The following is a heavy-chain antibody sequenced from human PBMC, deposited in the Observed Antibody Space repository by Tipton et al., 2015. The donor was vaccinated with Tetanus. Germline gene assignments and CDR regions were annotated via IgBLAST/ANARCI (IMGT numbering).Heavy chain of an antibody. J-gene: IGHJ3*01. CDR1: GGSFSLYY. V-gene: IGHV4-34*01. D-gene: IGHD5-24*01. CDR3: ARGGRDAYNNPLGAFDV. CDR2: ISHSGSS. Sequence: TLSLTCTVSGGSFSLYYWNWVRQSPGKGLEWIGEISHSGSSRYSPSLKSRVTISVDTSKNQFSLRLRSVAAADTAVYYCARGGRDAYNNPLGAFDVWGRGTTVTVSS.